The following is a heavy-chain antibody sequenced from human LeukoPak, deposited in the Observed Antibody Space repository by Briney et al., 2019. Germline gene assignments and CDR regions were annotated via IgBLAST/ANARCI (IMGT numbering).Heavy chain of an antibody. J-gene: IGHJ4*02. CDR3: ARGMATVFDY. V-gene: IGHV4-59*01. CDR1: GGSLSSYY. D-gene: IGHD5-24*01. Sequence: SETLSHTCTVPGGSLSSYYWSSVRQPPGKGLEWIGYIYYSGGTNYNPSLQSRVTMPVDKSMNQLRRNLNSVAAAHTTRHYCARGMATVFDYWGQGTLVTVSS. CDR2: IYYSGGT.